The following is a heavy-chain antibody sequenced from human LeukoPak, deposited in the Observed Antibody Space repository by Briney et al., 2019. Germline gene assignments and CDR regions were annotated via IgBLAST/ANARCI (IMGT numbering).Heavy chain of an antibody. CDR2: IYSGGNT. J-gene: IGHJ4*02. V-gene: IGHV3-53*01. D-gene: IGHD6-19*01. CDR3: ARTPSSGWYPFDY. CDR1: GFTVSSNY. Sequence: GGSLRLSCAASGFTVSSNYMSWVRQAPGKGLEWVSVIYSGGNTYYADSVKGRFTISRDNSKNTLYLQMNSLRAEDTAVYYCARTPSSGWYPFDYWGQGTLVTVSS.